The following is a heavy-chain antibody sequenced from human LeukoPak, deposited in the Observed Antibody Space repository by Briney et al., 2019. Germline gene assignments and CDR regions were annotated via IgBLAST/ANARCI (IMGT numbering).Heavy chain of an antibody. V-gene: IGHV3-53*01. CDR3: AREIAAAGTAHFDY. Sequence: PGGSLRLSCAASGFTVSSNYMSWVRQAPGKGLEWVSVIYSGGSTYYADSVKGRFTISRDNSKNTLYLQMNSLRAEDTAVYYCAREIAAAGTAHFDYWGQGTLVTVSS. CDR2: IYSGGST. D-gene: IGHD6-13*01. CDR1: GFTVSSNY. J-gene: IGHJ4*02.